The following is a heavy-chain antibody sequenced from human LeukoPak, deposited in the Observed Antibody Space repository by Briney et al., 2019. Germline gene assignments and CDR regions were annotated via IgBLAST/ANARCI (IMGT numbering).Heavy chain of an antibody. CDR3: ARHLSSSSFPDAFDI. J-gene: IGHJ3*02. D-gene: IGHD6-13*01. CDR1: GGSISSSSYY. Sequence: SETLSLTCTVSGGSISSSSYYWGWIRQPPGKGLEWIGSIYYSGSTYYNPSLKSRVTISVDTPKNQFSLKLSSVTAADMAVYYCARHLSSSSFPDAFDIWGQGTMVTVSS. CDR2: IYYSGST. V-gene: IGHV4-39*01.